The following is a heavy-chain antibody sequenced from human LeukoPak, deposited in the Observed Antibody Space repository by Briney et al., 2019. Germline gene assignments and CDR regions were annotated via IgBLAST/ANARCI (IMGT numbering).Heavy chain of an antibody. CDR2: ISGSGGST. CDR3: AKDSAPYYDILTGYSLFDY. CDR1: GFTFSSYA. V-gene: IGHV3-23*01. D-gene: IGHD3-9*01. Sequence: GASLRLSCAASGFTFSSYAMSWVRQAPGKGLELVSAISGSGGSTYYADSVKGRFTISRDNSKNTLYLQMNSLRAEDTAVYYCAKDSAPYYDILTGYSLFDYWGQGTLVTVSS. J-gene: IGHJ4*02.